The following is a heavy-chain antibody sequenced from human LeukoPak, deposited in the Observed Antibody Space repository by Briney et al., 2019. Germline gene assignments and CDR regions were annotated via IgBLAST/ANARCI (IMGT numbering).Heavy chain of an antibody. V-gene: IGHV4-39*07. D-gene: IGHD4-23*01. Sequence: SETLSLTCTVSGGSISSSSYYWGWIRQPPGKGLEWIGSIYYSGSTYYNPSLKSRVTVSVDTSKNQFSLKLSSVTAADTAVYYCARVTTVVIVNTREHKDPNWFDPWGQGTLVTVSS. CDR3: ARVTTVVIVNTREHKDPNWFDP. CDR1: GGSISSSSYY. CDR2: IYYSGST. J-gene: IGHJ5*02.